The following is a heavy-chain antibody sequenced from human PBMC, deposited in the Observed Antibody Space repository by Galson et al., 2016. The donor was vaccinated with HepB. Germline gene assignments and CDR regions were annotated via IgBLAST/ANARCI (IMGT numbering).Heavy chain of an antibody. CDR3: AKSGVWGTHRSPDH. J-gene: IGHJ4*02. Sequence: SLRLSCAASGFPFSPYAMSWVRQPPGKGLEWVSSLSGSGDVTHHTDSVKGRFTTSRDNSKNTLYLQMNSLRAEDTALYYCAKSGVWGTHRSPDHWGQGTLVTVSS. D-gene: IGHD3-16*02. CDR1: GFPFSPYA. CDR2: LSGSGDVT. V-gene: IGHV3-23*01.